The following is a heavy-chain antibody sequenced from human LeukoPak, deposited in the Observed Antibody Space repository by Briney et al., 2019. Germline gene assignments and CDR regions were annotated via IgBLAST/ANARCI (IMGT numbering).Heavy chain of an antibody. Sequence: PSETLSLTCAVSGGSISSSNWWSWVRQPPGKGLEGIGEIYHSGSTNYNPSLKSRVTISVDKSKNQFSLKLSSVTAADTAVYYCARLDYYDSSGPGNWGQGTLVTVSS. CDR2: IYHSGST. CDR3: ARLDYYDSSGPGN. CDR1: GGSISSSNW. V-gene: IGHV4-4*02. J-gene: IGHJ4*02. D-gene: IGHD3-22*01.